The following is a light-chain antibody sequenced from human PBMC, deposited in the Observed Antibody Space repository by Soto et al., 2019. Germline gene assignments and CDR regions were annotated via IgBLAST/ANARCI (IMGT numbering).Light chain of an antibody. CDR2: AAS. CDR3: RQYGRSLGFA. J-gene: IGKJ4*01. CDR1: QGISSY. Sequence: AIRMTQSPSSLSASTGDRVTITCRASQGISSYLAWYQQKPGKAPKLLIYAASTLQSGVPSRFSGSGSGTDFTLTISRLEPEDFAVYYCRQYGRSLGFAFGGGTKVEIK. V-gene: IGKV1-8*01.